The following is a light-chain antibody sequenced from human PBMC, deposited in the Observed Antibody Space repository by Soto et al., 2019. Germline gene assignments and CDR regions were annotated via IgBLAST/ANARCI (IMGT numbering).Light chain of an antibody. Sequence: DIQMTQYPSSLSASVGDRVTITCGASQSISTYLNWYQQKPGKAPKLLIYAASSLQNGVPTRFSGRGSGTDFTLTISSLQTEDFANYYCQQSYSAHTMTFGHGTRLEIK. CDR2: AAS. V-gene: IGKV1-39*01. J-gene: IGKJ5*01. CDR3: QQSYSAHTMT. CDR1: QSISTY.